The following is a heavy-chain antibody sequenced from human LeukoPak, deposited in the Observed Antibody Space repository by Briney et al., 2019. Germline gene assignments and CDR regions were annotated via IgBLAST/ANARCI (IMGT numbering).Heavy chain of an antibody. Sequence: GGSLRLSCAASGFTFSTFAMIWVRQPPGKGLEWVSSIFPSGGEIHYADSVKGRFTISRDNSKNTLYLQMDSLRAEDTALYYCAKEGYGGSYVDYWGQGTLVTVSS. CDR2: IFPSGGEI. D-gene: IGHD2-15*01. V-gene: IGHV3-23*01. J-gene: IGHJ4*02. CDR1: GFTFSTFA. CDR3: AKEGYGGSYVDY.